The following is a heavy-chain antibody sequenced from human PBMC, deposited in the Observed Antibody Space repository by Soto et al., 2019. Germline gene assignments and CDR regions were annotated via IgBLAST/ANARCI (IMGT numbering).Heavy chain of an antibody. CDR3: ARDQGLRFLEWDYYGMDV. Sequence: VSVKVSCKASGYTFTSYGISWVRQAPGQGLEWMGWISAYNGNTNYAQKLQGRVTMTTDTSTSTAYMELRSLRSDDTAVYYCARDQGLRFLEWDYYGMDVWGQGTTVTVSS. D-gene: IGHD3-3*01. CDR1: GYTFTSYG. V-gene: IGHV1-18*01. J-gene: IGHJ6*02. CDR2: ISAYNGNT.